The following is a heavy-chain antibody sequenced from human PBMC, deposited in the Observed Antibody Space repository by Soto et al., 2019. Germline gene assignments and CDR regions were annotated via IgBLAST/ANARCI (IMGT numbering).Heavy chain of an antibody. J-gene: IGHJ5*02. Sequence: GASVKVSCKASGYTFTSYYMHWVRQAPGQGLEWMGIINPSGGSTSYAQKFQGRVTMTRDTSTSTVYMELSSLRSEDTAVYYCARDSPVVAVKNYWFDPWGQGTLVTVSS. V-gene: IGHV1-46*03. CDR1: GYTFTSYY. CDR2: INPSGGST. D-gene: IGHD2-15*01. CDR3: ARDSPVVAVKNYWFDP.